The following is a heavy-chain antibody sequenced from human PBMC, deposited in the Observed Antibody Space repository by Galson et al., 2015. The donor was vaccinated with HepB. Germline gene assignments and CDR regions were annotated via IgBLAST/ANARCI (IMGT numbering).Heavy chain of an antibody. CDR2: VWYDGTKQ. CDR1: GFTFSRFA. CDR3: WMIGTDFDY. Sequence: SLRLSCAASGFTFSRFAMNWARQAPSKGLEWVAVVWYDGTKQYYSESVEGRFTISRDNSKNMVYLQMNSLRVEDTAVYYCWMIGTDFDYWGQGTLVTVSS. V-gene: IGHV3-33*08. J-gene: IGHJ4*02. D-gene: IGHD2-21*01.